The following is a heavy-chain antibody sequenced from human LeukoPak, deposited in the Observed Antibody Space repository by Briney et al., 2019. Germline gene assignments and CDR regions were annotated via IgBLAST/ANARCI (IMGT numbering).Heavy chain of an antibody. Sequence: SETLSLTCTVSGGSISSGGYYWSWIRQPPGKGLEWIGYIYYSGSTYYNPSLKSRVTISVDTSKNQFSLKLSSVTAADTAVYCCARGSLSEFDPWGQGTLVTVSS. V-gene: IGHV4-31*03. D-gene: IGHD1-26*01. CDR3: ARGSLSEFDP. CDR1: GGSISSGGYY. J-gene: IGHJ5*02. CDR2: IYYSGST.